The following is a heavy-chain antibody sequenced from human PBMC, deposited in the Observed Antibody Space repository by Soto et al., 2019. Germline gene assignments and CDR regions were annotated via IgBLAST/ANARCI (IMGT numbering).Heavy chain of an antibody. CDR3: ARDGEQWLVRYYYHYVMDF. CDR2: ISSSSSYI. D-gene: IGHD6-19*01. Sequence: GGSLRLSCAASGFTFSSYSMNWVRQAPGKGLEWVSSISSSSSYIYYADSVKGRFTISRDNAKNSLYLQMNSLRAEDTAVYYCARDGEQWLVRYYYHYVMDFRGQGSSVIVSS. J-gene: IGHJ6*02. V-gene: IGHV3-21*01. CDR1: GFTFSSYS.